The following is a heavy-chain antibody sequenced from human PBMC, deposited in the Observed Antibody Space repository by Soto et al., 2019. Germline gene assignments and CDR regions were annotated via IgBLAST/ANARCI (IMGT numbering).Heavy chain of an antibody. V-gene: IGHV3-48*02. J-gene: IGHJ6*02. D-gene: IGHD3-10*01. Sequence: GGSLRLSCAASGFTFSSYSMNWVRQAPGKGLEWVSYISSSSSTIYYADSVKGRFTISRDNAKNSLYLQMNSLRDEDTAVYYCARDQAAGSGSWGGYYYYGMDVWGQGTTVTVSS. CDR1: GFTFSSYS. CDR3: ARDQAAGSGSWGGYYYYGMDV. CDR2: ISSSSSTI.